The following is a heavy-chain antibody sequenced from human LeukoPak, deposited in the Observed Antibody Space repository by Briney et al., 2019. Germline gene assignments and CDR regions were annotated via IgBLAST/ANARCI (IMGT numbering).Heavy chain of an antibody. CDR3: TRDLTGAQDY. CDR1: GYTFSSYW. D-gene: IGHD7-27*01. V-gene: IGHV3-74*01. Sequence: GSLRLSCAASGYTFSSYWMHWVRQVPGKGLVWASRINTDGSTTSYADSVTGRFTISRDNAKNTLYLQMNSLRAEDTAVYYCTRDLTGAQDYWGQGTLVTVSS. CDR2: INTDGSTT. J-gene: IGHJ4*02.